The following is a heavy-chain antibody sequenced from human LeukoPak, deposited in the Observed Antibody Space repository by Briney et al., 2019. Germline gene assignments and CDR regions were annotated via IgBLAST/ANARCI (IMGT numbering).Heavy chain of an antibody. CDR3: AAGRCTGGSCYHYYYYGMDV. J-gene: IGHJ6*02. D-gene: IGHD2-15*01. V-gene: IGHV1-18*01. CDR2: ISAYNGNT. Sequence: ASVKVSCKASGYTFTSYGISWVRQAPGQGLEWMGWISAYNGNTNYAQKLQGRVTMTTDTSTSTAYMELSSLRSEDTAVYYCAAGRCTGGSCYHYYYYGMDVWGQGTTVTVSS. CDR1: GYTFTSYG.